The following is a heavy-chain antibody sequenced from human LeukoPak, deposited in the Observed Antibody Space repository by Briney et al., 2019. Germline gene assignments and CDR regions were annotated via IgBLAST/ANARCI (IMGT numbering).Heavy chain of an antibody. J-gene: IGHJ4*02. CDR3: AKDYGGGYFDY. D-gene: IGHD3-16*01. CDR2: IKEDGSEK. V-gene: IGHV3-7*01. Sequence: GGSLRLSCVVSRFTFSRYWMAWVRQAPGKGPEWVAQIKEDGSEKYYMDFVGGRFTISRDNAKNSLYLQMNSLRVEDTAEYYCAKDYGGGYFDYWGQGTLVTVSS. CDR1: RFTFSRYW.